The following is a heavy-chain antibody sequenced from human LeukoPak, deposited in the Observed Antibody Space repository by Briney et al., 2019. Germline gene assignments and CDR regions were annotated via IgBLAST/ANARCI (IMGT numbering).Heavy chain of an antibody. CDR3: ARGPIRRVVVTDDPFDY. Sequence: PSETLSLTCTVSGGSISSGGYYWSWIRQPPGKGLEWIGSIYHSGSTYYNPSLKSRVTISVDTSKNQFSLKLSSVTAADTAVYYCARGPIRRVVVTDDPFDYWGQGTLVTVSS. J-gene: IGHJ4*02. D-gene: IGHD2-21*02. V-gene: IGHV4-39*07. CDR1: GGSISSGGYY. CDR2: IYHSGST.